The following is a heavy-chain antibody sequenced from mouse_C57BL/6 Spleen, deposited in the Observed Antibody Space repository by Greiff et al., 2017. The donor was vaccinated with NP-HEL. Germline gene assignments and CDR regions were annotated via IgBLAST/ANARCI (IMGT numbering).Heavy chain of an antibody. D-gene: IGHD2-1*01. CDR3: TRGGNGNWPDY. V-gene: IGHV1-15*01. CDR2: IDPETGGT. CDR1: GYTFTDYE. J-gene: IGHJ2*01. Sequence: QVQLQQSGAELVRPGASVTLSCKASGYTFTDYEMHWVKQTPVHGLEWIGAIDPETGGTAYNQKFKGKAILTADKSSSTAYMELRSLTSEDSAVYYCTRGGNGNWPDYWGQGTTLTVSS.